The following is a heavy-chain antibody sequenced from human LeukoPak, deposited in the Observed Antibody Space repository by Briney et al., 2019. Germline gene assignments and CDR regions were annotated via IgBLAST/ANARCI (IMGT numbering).Heavy chain of an antibody. CDR3: ARDPGIAVAYDAFDT. J-gene: IGHJ3*02. CDR2: ISYDGSNK. CDR1: GFTFSSYA. V-gene: IGHV3-30-3*01. Sequence: PGRSLRLSCAASGFTFSSYAMHWVRQAPGKGLEWVAVISYDGSNKYYADSVKGRFTISRDNSKNTLYLQMNSLSAEDTAVYYCARDPGIAVAYDAFDTWGQGTMVTVSS. D-gene: IGHD6-19*01.